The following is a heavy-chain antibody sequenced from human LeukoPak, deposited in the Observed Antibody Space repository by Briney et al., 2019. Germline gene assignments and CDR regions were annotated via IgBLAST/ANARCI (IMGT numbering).Heavy chain of an antibody. CDR1: GFTFYAYE. Sequence: GGSLRLSCAASGFTFYAYEIKWVRQATGKGVEWGSYISGSGRTIYYADSVKGRFTISWDNAKNSVYLQMNTLRAEDTAVCYCERGVYVRFDCWGHATLVS. J-gene: IGHJ5*01. V-gene: IGHV3-48*03. D-gene: IGHD2/OR15-2a*01. CDR2: ISGSGRTI. CDR3: ERGVYVRFDC.